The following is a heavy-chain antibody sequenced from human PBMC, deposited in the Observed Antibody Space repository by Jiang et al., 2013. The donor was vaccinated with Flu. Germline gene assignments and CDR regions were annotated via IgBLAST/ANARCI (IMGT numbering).Heavy chain of an antibody. Sequence: QLVESGGGLVNPGGSLRLSCAASGFTFSDYFMSWIRQAPGKGLEWLSYISGSGTTIYYADSVKGRFTISRDNAKNSLYLQMNSLRAEDTAVYYCVRDPAATTPWGQGTLVTVSS. CDR2: ISGSGTTI. V-gene: IGHV3-11*01. D-gene: IGHD2-15*01. J-gene: IGHJ5*02. CDR1: GFTFSDYF. CDR3: VRDPAATTP.